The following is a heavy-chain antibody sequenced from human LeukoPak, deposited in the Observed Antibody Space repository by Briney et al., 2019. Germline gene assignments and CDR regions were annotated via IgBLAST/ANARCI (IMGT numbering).Heavy chain of an antibody. CDR1: GYTFTSYY. J-gene: IGHJ5*02. Sequence: ASVKVSCKASGYTFTSYYMHWVRQAPGQGLEWMGWIIPNSGGTNYAQKFQGRVTMTRDTSISTAYMELRRLRSDDTAVYYCACITLIRGVTSIGNPWGQGTLVTVSS. CDR3: ACITLIRGVTSIGNP. D-gene: IGHD3-10*01. CDR2: IIPNSGGT. V-gene: IGHV1-2*02.